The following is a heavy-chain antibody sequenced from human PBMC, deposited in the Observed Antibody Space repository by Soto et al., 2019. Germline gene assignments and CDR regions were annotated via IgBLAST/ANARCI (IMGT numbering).Heavy chain of an antibody. D-gene: IGHD2-8*01. CDR2: ITSSSSTL. CDR1: GFTFSRYS. J-gene: IGHJ5*02. Sequence: GGSLRLSCAASGFTFSRYSMNWVRQAPGKGLEWISYITSSSSTLYYADSVKGRFTISRDNAKNSLYLQMNSLRDEDTAMYYCARDNGMAGSFDPWGQGTLVTVSS. V-gene: IGHV3-48*02. CDR3: ARDNGMAGSFDP.